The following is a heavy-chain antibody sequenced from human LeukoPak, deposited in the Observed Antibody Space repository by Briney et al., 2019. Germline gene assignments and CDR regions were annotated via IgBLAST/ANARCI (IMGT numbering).Heavy chain of an antibody. CDR3: ARWGVEMATIRAFDI. V-gene: IGHV3-21*01. CDR2: ISSSSSYI. J-gene: IGHJ3*02. CDR1: GFTFSSYS. Sequence: GGSLRLSCAASGFTFSSYSMNWVRQAPGKGLEWVSSISSSSSYIYYADSVKGRFTISRDNAKNSLYLQMNSLRAEDTAVYYCARWGVEMATIRAFDIWGQGTMVTVSS. D-gene: IGHD5-24*01.